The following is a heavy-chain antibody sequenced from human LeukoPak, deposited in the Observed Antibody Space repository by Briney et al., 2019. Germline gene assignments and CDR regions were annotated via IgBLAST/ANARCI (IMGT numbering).Heavy chain of an antibody. D-gene: IGHD6-19*01. Sequence: SETLSLTCTVSGGSISSGSYYWSWIRQPAGKGLEYIGRIYTSGSTNYNPALKSRVTISVDTSKNQFSLKLSSVTAADTAVYYCARTAVAVTGAFDIWGQGTMVTVSS. CDR1: GGSISSGSYY. J-gene: IGHJ3*02. CDR3: ARTAVAVTGAFDI. CDR2: IYTSGST. V-gene: IGHV4-61*02.